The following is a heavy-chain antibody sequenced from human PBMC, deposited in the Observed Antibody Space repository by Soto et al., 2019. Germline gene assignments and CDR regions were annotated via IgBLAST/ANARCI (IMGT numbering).Heavy chain of an antibody. CDR2: INPNSGGT. CDR3: AREDGYNNPLDY. V-gene: IGHV1-2*02. D-gene: IGHD4-4*01. Sequence: GASVKVSCKASGYTFTGYYMHWVRQAPGQGLEWMGWINPNSGGTNYAQKFQGRVTMTRDTSISTAYMELSRLRSDNTAVYYCAREDGYNNPLDYWGQGTLVTVSS. J-gene: IGHJ4*02. CDR1: GYTFTGYY.